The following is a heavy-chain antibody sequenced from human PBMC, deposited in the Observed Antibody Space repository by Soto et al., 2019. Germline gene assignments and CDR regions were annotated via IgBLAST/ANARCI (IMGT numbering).Heavy chain of an antibody. Sequence: PGGSLRLSCAGSGFTFGDSYMSWIRQAPGKGLEWLSYISPGSRYPAYADSVKGRFTISRDNAKRSLYLQMMSLTAEDTAIYYCVRGGGGGLFDPWGQGTLVTVSS. V-gene: IGHV3-11*06. CDR2: ISPGSRYP. D-gene: IGHD2-15*01. J-gene: IGHJ5*02. CDR3: VRGGGGGLFDP. CDR1: GFTFGDSY.